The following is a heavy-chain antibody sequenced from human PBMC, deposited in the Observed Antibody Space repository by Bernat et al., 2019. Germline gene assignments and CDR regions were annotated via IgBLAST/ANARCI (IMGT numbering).Heavy chain of an antibody. D-gene: IGHD4-17*01. CDR1: GFTFSSYS. V-gene: IGHV3-21*01. CDR2: ISSSSSYI. J-gene: IGHJ4*02. CDR3: ARGLGYGDYSLFDY. Sequence: EVQLVESGGGLVKPGGSLRLSCAASGFTFSSYSMKWVRQAPGKGLEWVSSISSSSSYIYYAASVKGRFTISRDNAKNSLYLQMNSLRAEDTAVYYCARGLGYGDYSLFDYWGQGTLVTVSS.